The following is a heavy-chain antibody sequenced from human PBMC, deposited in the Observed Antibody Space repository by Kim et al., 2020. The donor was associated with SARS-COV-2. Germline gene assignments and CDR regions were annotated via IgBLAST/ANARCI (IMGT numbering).Heavy chain of an antibody. Sequence: SETLSLTCTVSGGSISSYYWSWIRQPPGKGLEWIGYIYYSGSTNYNPSLKSRVTISVDTSKNQFSLKLSSVTAADTAVYYCARARPGSVFGVVMDMYV. CDR3: ARARPGSVFGVVMDMYV. V-gene: IGHV4-59*13. CDR1: GGSISSYY. J-gene: IGHJ6*01. D-gene: IGHD3-3*01. CDR2: IYYSGST.